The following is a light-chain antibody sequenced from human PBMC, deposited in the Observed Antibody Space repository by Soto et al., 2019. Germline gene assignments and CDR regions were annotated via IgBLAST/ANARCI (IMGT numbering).Light chain of an antibody. CDR3: QHYGNSPPNT. V-gene: IGKV3-20*01. CDR1: QSISRY. Sequence: EIVVKQSPCTVSLSQGERTTLSCRASQSISRYLAWYQQKPGQGPRLLIYGASSRATGTPDRFSGSGSGTDFTLTISRLEPEDFAVYYCQHYGNSPPNTFGQGTRLEIK. J-gene: IGKJ5*01. CDR2: GAS.